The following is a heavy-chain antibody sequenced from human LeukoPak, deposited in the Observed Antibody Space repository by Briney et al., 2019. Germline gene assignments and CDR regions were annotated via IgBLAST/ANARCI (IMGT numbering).Heavy chain of an antibody. CDR1: GYTFTRYG. V-gene: IGHV1-18*01. J-gene: IGHJ4*02. CDR3: ARDHSRGDPDY. D-gene: IGHD3-22*01. Sequence: GASVKVSCKASGYTFTRYGITWVRQAPGQGLEWMGWISVYNGNTNYAQKLQGRVTMTTETSASTAYMELRSLRSDDTAVYYRARDHSRGDPDYWGQGTLVTVSS. CDR2: ISVYNGNT.